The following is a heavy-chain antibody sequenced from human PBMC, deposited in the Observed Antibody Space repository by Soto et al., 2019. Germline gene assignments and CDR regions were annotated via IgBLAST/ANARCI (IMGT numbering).Heavy chain of an antibody. Sequence: SETLSLTCSVSGGSISSGGYYWSLIRQHPGKGLEWIGYIYYSGSTYYNPSLKSRVTISVDTSKNQFSLKLSSVTAADTAVYYCARGHNPIVNYYFDYWGQGTLVTVSS. J-gene: IGHJ4*02. D-gene: IGHD1-20*01. V-gene: IGHV4-31*03. CDR2: IYYSGST. CDR1: GGSISSGGYY. CDR3: ARGHNPIVNYYFDY.